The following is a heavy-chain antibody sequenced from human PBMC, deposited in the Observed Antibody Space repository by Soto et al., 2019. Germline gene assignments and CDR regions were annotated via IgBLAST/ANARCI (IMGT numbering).Heavy chain of an antibody. Sequence: GASVKVSCKASGYTFTGYYMHWVRQAPGQGLEWMGWINPNSGGTNYAQKFQGWVTMTRDTSISTAYMEPSRLRSDDTAVYYCARGGPTIFGVVIVDNWFDPWGQGTLVTVSS. J-gene: IGHJ5*02. CDR1: GYTFTGYY. V-gene: IGHV1-2*04. D-gene: IGHD3-3*01. CDR2: INPNSGGT. CDR3: ARGGPTIFGVVIVDNWFDP.